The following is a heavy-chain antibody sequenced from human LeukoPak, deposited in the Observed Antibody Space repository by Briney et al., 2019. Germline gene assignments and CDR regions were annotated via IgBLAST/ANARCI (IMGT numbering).Heavy chain of an antibody. V-gene: IGHV4-30-4*08. CDR2: NYYSGST. Sequence: SQTLSLTCTVSGGSISSGDYYWSWIRQPPGKGLGWIGYNYYSGSTYYNPSLKSRVTISVDTSKNQFSLKLSSVTAADTAVYYWASSIVGATTAITLFDYWGQGTLVTVSP. D-gene: IGHD1-26*01. J-gene: IGHJ4*02. CDR1: GGSISSGDYY. CDR3: ASSIVGATTAITLFDY.